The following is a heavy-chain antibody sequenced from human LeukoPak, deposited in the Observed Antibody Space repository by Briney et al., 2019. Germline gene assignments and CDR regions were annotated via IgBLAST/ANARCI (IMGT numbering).Heavy chain of an antibody. CDR3: ARDFRFHDDY. CDR1: GFTFSSYW. J-gene: IGHJ4*02. CDR2: IKQDGSEK. V-gene: IGHV3-7*01. Sequence: GGSLRLSCADSGFTFSSYWMTWVRQAPGKGLEWVANIKQDGSEKYYVDSVKGRFTISRDNAKNSLYLQMNSLRAEDTAVYYCARDFRFHDDYWGQGTLVTVSS.